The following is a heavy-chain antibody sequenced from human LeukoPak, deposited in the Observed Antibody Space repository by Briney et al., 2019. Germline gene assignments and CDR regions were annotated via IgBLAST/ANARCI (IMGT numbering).Heavy chain of an antibody. V-gene: IGHV1-2*02. CDR3: ARGGYCSGGSCYLLYYFDY. Sequence: GASVKVSCKASGYTFTGYYMHWVRQAPGQGLEWMGWINPNSGGTNYAQKFQGRVTMTRDTSISTAYMELSRLRSDDTAVYYCARGGYCSGGSCYLLYYFDYWGQGTLVTVSS. D-gene: IGHD2-15*01. CDR1: GYTFTGYY. J-gene: IGHJ4*02. CDR2: INPNSGGT.